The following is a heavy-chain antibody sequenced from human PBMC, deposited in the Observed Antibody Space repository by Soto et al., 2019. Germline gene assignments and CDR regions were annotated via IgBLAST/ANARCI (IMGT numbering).Heavy chain of an antibody. CDR1: GYSFTTHA. CDR3: ARGEQLYHYYYGMDV. CDR2: INTGNGNT. J-gene: IGHJ6*02. Sequence: GASVKVSSKASGYSFTTHAMIWVRQAPGQRPEWMGWINTGNGNTRYSPKFQGRVNITRDTSASTAYMELSSLKSEDTAVYYCARGEQLYHYYYGMDVWGQGSTVTVSS. V-gene: IGHV1-3*04.